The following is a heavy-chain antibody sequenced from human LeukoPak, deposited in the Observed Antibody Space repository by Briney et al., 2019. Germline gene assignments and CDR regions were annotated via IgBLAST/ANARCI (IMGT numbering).Heavy chain of an antibody. CDR3: AKQLGYCSDGSCYFPY. J-gene: IGHJ4*02. D-gene: IGHD2-15*01. V-gene: IGHV3-33*06. CDR1: GFIFSNDA. CDR2: IWFDGSNK. Sequence: GRSLRLSCAASGFIFSNDAMHWVRQAPGKGLEWVAFIWFDGSNKHYADSVKGRFTISRDNSKNTLYLQMNSLRAEDTAVYYCAKQLGYCSDGSCYFPYWGQGTLVTVSS.